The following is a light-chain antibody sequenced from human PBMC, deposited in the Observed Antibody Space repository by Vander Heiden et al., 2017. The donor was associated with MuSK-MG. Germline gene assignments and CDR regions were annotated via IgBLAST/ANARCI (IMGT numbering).Light chain of an antibody. CDR3: QRSYSTPYT. CDR2: AAS. J-gene: IGKJ2*01. Sequence: DIQMTQSPSSLSASVGDRVTITCRACQSISTYLNWYQQKPGKAPKLLIYAASSLQSGVPSRFSGSGSGTYFTLTISSLQPEDFATYYCQRSYSTPYTFGQGTKLEIK. CDR1: QSISTY. V-gene: IGKV1-39*01.